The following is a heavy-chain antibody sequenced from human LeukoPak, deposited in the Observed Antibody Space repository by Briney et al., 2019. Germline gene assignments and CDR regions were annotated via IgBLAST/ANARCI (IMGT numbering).Heavy chain of an antibody. Sequence: GGSLGLLCAVSGLPYSSYAMMWAREPRGKAREGVSDLSRSGGSTQYADSAESRYTISRDNSKDTLYLQVNSLRGEDTAVYYCAKEYSAPKVAVDVDDAFDIWGQGTMVTVSS. CDR3: AKEYSAPKVAVDVDDAFDI. D-gene: IGHD2-15*01. CDR2: LSRSGGST. J-gene: IGHJ3*02. CDR1: GLPYSSYA. V-gene: IGHV3-23*01.